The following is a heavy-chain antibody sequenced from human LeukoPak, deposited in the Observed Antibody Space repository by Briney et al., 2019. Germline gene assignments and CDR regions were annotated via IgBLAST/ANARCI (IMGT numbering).Heavy chain of an antibody. D-gene: IGHD4-23*01. CDR3: ARGGDGGNPPDNWFDP. J-gene: IGHJ5*02. V-gene: IGHV4-4*07. CDR2: IYTSGST. Sequence: SETLSPTCTVSGGSISSYYWNWIRQPAGKGLEWIGRIYTSGSTNYNPSLKSRVTMSVDTSKNQFSLKLSSVTAADTAVYYCARGGDGGNPPDNWFDPWGQGTLVTVSS. CDR1: GGSISSYY.